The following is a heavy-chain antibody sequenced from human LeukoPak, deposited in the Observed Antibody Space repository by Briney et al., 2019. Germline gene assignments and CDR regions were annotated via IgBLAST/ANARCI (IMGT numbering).Heavy chain of an antibody. Sequence: GGSLRLSCAASGFTFSSYAMSWVRQAPGKGLEWVSAIFGSGGSTYYADSVKGRFTISRDDSKDTLYLQMNSLRAEDTAIYYCAKSRTGSCYSSVYSWGQGTLVTVSS. CDR2: IFGSGGST. D-gene: IGHD2-15*01. CDR1: GFTFSSYA. CDR3: AKSRTGSCYSSVYS. V-gene: IGHV3-23*01. J-gene: IGHJ4*02.